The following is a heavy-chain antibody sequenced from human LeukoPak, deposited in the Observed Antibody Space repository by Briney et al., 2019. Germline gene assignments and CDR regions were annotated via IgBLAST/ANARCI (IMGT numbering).Heavy chain of an antibody. V-gene: IGHV4-59*01. CDR3: ARGLFSSSWATAFDY. CDR2: IYYSGST. CDR1: GGSISSYY. J-gene: IGHJ4*02. Sequence: NPSETLSLTCTVSGGSISSYYWSWIRQPPGKGLEWIGYIYYSGSTNYNPSLKSRVTISVDTSKNQFSLKLRSVTAADTAVYYCARGLFSSSWATAFDYWDQGTLVTVSS. D-gene: IGHD6-13*01.